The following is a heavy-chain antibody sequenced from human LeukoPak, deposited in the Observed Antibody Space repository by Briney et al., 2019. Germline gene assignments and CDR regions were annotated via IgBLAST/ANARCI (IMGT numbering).Heavy chain of an antibody. CDR2: VSGSGDRM. J-gene: IGHJ4*02. CDR1: GFIFSSYS. Sequence: GGSLRLSCAASGFIFSSYSMSWVRQAPGKGLEWVATVSGSGDRMYHADSVKGRFTISRDNSKNTIYLQMNSLRAEDTALYYCAKAAAAPGFDFWGQGTLVTVSS. V-gene: IGHV3-23*01. D-gene: IGHD6-13*01. CDR3: AKAAAAPGFDF.